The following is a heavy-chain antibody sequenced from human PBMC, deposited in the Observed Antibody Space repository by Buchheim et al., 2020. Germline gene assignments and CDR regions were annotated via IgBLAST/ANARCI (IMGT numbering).Heavy chain of an antibody. Sequence: EVQLVESGGGLVQPGGSLRLSCAASGFTFSSYWMSWVRQAPGKGLEWVANIKQDGREKYYVDSVKVRFTISRDNAKNSLYLQMNSMRAEDTAVYYCARGAYSSSLYYFDYWGQGTL. J-gene: IGHJ4*02. D-gene: IGHD6-13*01. CDR2: IKQDGREK. V-gene: IGHV3-7*01. CDR3: ARGAYSSSLYYFDY. CDR1: GFTFSSYW.